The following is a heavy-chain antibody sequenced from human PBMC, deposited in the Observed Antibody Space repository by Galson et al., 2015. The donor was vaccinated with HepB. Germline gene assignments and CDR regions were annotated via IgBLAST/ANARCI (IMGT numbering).Heavy chain of an antibody. CDR2: ISYDGSNE. Sequence: SLRLSCAASGFTFRSYGKHWVRQAPGEGLAWVSFISYDGSNEYYADSVKGRFTISRDNSKNTLFLQMNSLRAEDTAVYYCARARGYSGYDFRRMAFDSWGQGTMVTVSS. D-gene: IGHD5-12*01. CDR3: ARARGYSGYDFRRMAFDS. J-gene: IGHJ3*02. V-gene: IGHV3-30*03. CDR1: GFTFRSYG.